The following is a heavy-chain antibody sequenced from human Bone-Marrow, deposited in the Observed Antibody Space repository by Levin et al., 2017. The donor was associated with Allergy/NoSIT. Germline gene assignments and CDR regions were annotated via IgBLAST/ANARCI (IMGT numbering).Heavy chain of an antibody. Sequence: GESLKISCAASGFSVSGSYMNWVRQAPGKGLEWVSAISYGSGHIFYADSVKGRFTISRDNAKNSVYLEMNSLRAEDTALYYCARDQRGYFDNWGQGTLVTVSS. V-gene: IGHV3-21*06. J-gene: IGHJ4*02. CDR2: ISYGSGHI. CDR1: GFSVSGSY. D-gene: IGHD3-10*01. CDR3: ARDQRGYFDN.